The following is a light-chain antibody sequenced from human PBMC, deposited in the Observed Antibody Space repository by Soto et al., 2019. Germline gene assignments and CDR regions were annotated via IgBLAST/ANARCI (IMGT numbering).Light chain of an antibody. CDR1: QSVSSN. Sequence: EIVMTQSPTILSVSPGERATRSCRASQSVSSNLAWYQQKPGQAPRLLIQGAYNRATGIPARFSGSGSGRDFTLTISSLEPEDSAVYYCQQCYNWPLTFGGGTKVDI. CDR3: QQCYNWPLT. CDR2: GAY. J-gene: IGKJ4*01. V-gene: IGKV3D-15*01.